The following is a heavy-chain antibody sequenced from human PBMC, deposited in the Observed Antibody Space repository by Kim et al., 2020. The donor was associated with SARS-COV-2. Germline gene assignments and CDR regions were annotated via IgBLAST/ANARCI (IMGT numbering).Heavy chain of an antibody. D-gene: IGHD3-22*01. V-gene: IGHV3-9*01. CDR2: ISWNSGSI. CDR3: AKTYYYDSSGSIPYYFD. CDR1: GFTFDDYA. Sequence: GGSLRLSCAASGFTFDDYAMHWVRQAPGKGLEWVSGISWNSGSIGYADSVKGRFTISRDNAKNSLYLQMNSLRAEDTALYYCAKTYYYDSSGSIPYYFD. J-gene: IGHJ4*01.